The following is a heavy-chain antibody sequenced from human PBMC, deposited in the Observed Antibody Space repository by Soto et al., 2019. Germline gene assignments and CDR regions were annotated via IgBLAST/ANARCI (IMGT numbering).Heavy chain of an antibody. CDR1: GFTFSSYS. CDR3: ARDHHRYSGYDYVDY. D-gene: IGHD5-12*01. J-gene: IGHJ4*02. V-gene: IGHV3-48*02. Sequence: GGSLRLSCAASGFTFSSYSMNWVRQAPGKGLEWVSYISSSSSTIYYADSVKGRFTISRDNAKNSLYLQMNSLRDEDTAVYYCARDHHRYSGYDYVDYWGQGTLVTVSS. CDR2: ISSSSSTI.